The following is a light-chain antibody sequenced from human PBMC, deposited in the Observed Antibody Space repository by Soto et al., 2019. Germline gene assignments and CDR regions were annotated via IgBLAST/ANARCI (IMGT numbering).Light chain of an antibody. J-gene: IGLJ2*01. V-gene: IGLV1-40*01. CDR3: QSYDSSLSVV. CDR2: GNS. CDR1: SSNIGAGYD. Sequence: QAVVTQPPSVSGAPGQRVTISCTGSSSNIGAGYDVHWYQQLPGTAPQLLIHGNSKRPSGVPDRFSGSKSGTSASLAITGLQAEDEADYYCQSYDSSLSVVFGGGTKLTVL.